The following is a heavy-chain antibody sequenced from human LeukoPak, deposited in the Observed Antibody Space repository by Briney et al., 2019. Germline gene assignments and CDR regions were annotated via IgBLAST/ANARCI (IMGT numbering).Heavy chain of an antibody. CDR1: GGSFSGYY. CDR3: ARGYYYGMDV. Sequence: SETLSLTCAVSGGSFSGYYWTWIRQPPGKGLEWIGEINHSGSTNYNPSLKSRVTTSVDTSKNQFSLKLSSVTAADTAVYYCARGYYYGMDVWGQGTTVTVSS. V-gene: IGHV4-34*01. CDR2: INHSGST. J-gene: IGHJ6*02.